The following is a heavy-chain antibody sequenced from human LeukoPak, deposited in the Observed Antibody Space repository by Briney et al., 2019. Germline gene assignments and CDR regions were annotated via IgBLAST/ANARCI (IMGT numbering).Heavy chain of an antibody. CDR2: INHSGST. V-gene: IGHV4-34*01. J-gene: IGHJ4*02. CDR1: GGSFSGYY. CDR3: SSTSGWYGKTLDY. Sequence: SETLSLTCAVYGGSFSGYYWSWIRQPPGKGLEWIGEINHSGSTNYDPSLNSRVTISVDTSKNQFSLKLSSVTAADTALYYCSSTSGWYGKTLDYWGPGTLVTVSS. D-gene: IGHD6-19*01.